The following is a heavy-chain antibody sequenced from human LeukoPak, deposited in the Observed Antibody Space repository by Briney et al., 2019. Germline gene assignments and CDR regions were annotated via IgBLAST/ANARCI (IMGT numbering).Heavy chain of an antibody. D-gene: IGHD6-6*01. CDR3: ARGRGQELVRLYYMDV. CDR2: ISSSTTDI. Sequence: GGSLRLSCAASGFTFTGYTINWVRQAPGKGLEWVSCISSSTTDIYYAGSVKGRFTISRDNSKNTLHLQMNSLRVEDTAVYYCARGRGQELVRLYYMDVWGKGTTVTVSS. V-gene: IGHV3-21*01. CDR1: GFTFTGYT. J-gene: IGHJ6*03.